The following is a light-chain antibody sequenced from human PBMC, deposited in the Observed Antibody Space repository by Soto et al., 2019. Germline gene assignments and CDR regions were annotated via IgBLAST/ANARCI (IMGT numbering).Light chain of an antibody. Sequence: EIVSPPSPSTLSVSPGARVTVSCRASQSIPNSYVAWYQQRPGQAPRLLLYGAYNRATGIPDRFSGSGSGTDFTLTISILEPEDFILYYSQQYGGPPWTFGQGTKVDVK. CDR3: QQYGGPPWT. V-gene: IGKV3-20*01. J-gene: IGKJ1*01. CDR1: QSIPNSY. CDR2: GAY.